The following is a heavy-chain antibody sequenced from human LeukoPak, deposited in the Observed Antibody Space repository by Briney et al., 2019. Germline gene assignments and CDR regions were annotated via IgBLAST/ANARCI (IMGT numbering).Heavy chain of an antibody. J-gene: IGHJ6*02. CDR3: AKNPLHWDYGDHKAPYYYGMDV. D-gene: IGHD4-17*01. CDR1: GFTFSSYG. Sequence: QAGGSLRLSCAASGFTFSSYGMHWVRQAPGKGLEWVAVISYDGSNKYYADSVKGRFTISRDNSKNTLYLQMNSLRAEDTAVYYCAKNPLHWDYGDHKAPYYYGMDVWGRGTTVTVSS. V-gene: IGHV3-30*18. CDR2: ISYDGSNK.